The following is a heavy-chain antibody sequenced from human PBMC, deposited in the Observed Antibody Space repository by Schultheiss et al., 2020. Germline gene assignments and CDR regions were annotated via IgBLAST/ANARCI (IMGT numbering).Heavy chain of an antibody. CDR3: ARTYCGDGSCYRRRWRHDAFDI. Sequence: SETLSLTCAVYGGSFSGYYWSWIRQPPGKGLEWIGEINHSGSTNYNPSLKSRVTISVDTSKNQFSLKLSSVTAADTAVYYCARTYCGDGSCYRRRWRHDAFDIWGQGTMVTVSS. CDR1: GGSFSGYY. CDR2: INHSGST. J-gene: IGHJ3*02. V-gene: IGHV4-34*01. D-gene: IGHD2-15*01.